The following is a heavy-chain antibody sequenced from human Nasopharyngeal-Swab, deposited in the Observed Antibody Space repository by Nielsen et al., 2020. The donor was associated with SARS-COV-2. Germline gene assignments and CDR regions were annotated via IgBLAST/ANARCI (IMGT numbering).Heavy chain of an antibody. CDR2: FSSSSSYI. J-gene: IGHJ4*02. V-gene: IGHV3-21*01. CDR1: GFTFSSYS. Sequence: GESLKISCAASGFTFSSYSMNWVRQAPGKGLEWVSSFSSSSSYIYYADSVKGRFTISRDNAKNSLYLQMNSLRAEDTAVYYCARDRLQYYDFWSGYPNYFDYWGQGTLVTVSS. D-gene: IGHD3-3*01. CDR3: ARDRLQYYDFWSGYPNYFDY.